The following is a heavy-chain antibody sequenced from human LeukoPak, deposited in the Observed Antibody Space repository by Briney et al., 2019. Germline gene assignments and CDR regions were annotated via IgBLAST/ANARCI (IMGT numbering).Heavy chain of an antibody. J-gene: IGHJ4*02. D-gene: IGHD1-26*01. CDR3: ARERGGGSYQVRVPYDY. V-gene: IGHV3-48*01. CDR1: GFTFSSYS. CDR2: ISSSSSTI. Sequence: GGSLRLSCAASGFTFSSYSMNWVRQAPGKGLEWVSYISSSSSTIYYADSVKGRFTISRDNAKNSLYLQMNSLRAEDTAVYYCARERGGGSYQVRVPYDYWGRGTLVTVSS.